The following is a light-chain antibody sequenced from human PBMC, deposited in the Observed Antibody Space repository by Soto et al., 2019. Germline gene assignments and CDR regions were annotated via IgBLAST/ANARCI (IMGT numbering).Light chain of an antibody. Sequence: QRVVTQEPSLTVSPGGTVTLTCSSSTGAVTSGYFPTWFQQKPGQGTRALIYDTNKKRSWTPARFSGSLLGGKAALTLSGVQPEDEAEYYCLLYYDGAYVFGSGTKVTVL. CDR1: TGAVTSGYF. V-gene: IGLV7-43*01. CDR3: LLYYDGAYV. CDR2: DTN. J-gene: IGLJ1*01.